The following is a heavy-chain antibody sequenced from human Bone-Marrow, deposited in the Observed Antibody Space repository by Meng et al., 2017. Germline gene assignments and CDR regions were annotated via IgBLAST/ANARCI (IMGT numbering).Heavy chain of an antibody. CDR2: LSYSGSA. CDR3: ARHMNSGTYPMDV. V-gene: IGHV4-59*01. D-gene: IGHD1-26*01. Sequence: SETLSLTCTVSGGSISNYFWSWIRQPPGKGLEWIAYLSYSGSADYSPSLKSRATISVDTSKNQFSLKLNSVTAADTAVYYCARHMNSGTYPMDVWGQGTTVTVSS. CDR1: GGSISNYF. J-gene: IGHJ6*02.